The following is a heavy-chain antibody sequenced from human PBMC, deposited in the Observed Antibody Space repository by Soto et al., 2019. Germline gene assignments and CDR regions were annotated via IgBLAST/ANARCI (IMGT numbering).Heavy chain of an antibody. J-gene: IGHJ4*02. CDR1: GFTFSSYS. Sequence: GGSLRLSCAASGFTFSSYSMNWVRQAPGKGLEWVSYISSSSSTIYYADSVKGRFTISRDNAKNSLYLQMNSLRAEDTAVYYCARDQPPSYGDYAANFDYWGQGTLVTVSS. D-gene: IGHD4-17*01. CDR3: ARDQPPSYGDYAANFDY. V-gene: IGHV3-48*01. CDR2: ISSSSSTI.